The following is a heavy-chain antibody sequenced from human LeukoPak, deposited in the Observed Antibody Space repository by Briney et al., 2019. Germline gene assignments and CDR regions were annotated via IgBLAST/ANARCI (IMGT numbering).Heavy chain of an antibody. J-gene: IGHJ4*02. D-gene: IGHD3-3*01. Sequence: SETLSLTCTVSGGSISSYYWSWIRQPAGKGLEWIGRIYTSGSTNYNPSLKSRVTMSVDTSKNQFPLKLSSVTAADTAVYYCARGTIFGVVKDYFDYWGQGTLVTVSS. V-gene: IGHV4-4*07. CDR1: GGSISSYY. CDR3: ARGTIFGVVKDYFDY. CDR2: IYTSGST.